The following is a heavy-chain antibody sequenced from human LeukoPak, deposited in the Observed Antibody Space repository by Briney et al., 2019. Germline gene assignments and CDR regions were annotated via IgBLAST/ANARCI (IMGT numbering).Heavy chain of an antibody. CDR1: GGSFSGYY. CDR3: ARGLADDISAWSSSVFDI. D-gene: IGHD6-19*01. V-gene: IGHV4-34*01. Sequence: SETLSLTCVVYGGSFSGYYWSWIRQSPGKGLEWIGEINHSGSTNYNPSLKSRVTISADTSKSQFSLQLSSVTAADTAVYYCARGLADDISAWSSSVFDIWGQGTRVTVSS. J-gene: IGHJ3*02. CDR2: INHSGST.